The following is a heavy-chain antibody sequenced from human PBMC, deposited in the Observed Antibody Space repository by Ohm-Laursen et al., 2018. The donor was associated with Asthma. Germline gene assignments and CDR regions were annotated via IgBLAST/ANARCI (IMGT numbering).Heavy chain of an antibody. CDR1: GFTFSDYY. CDR2: ISSSSSYT. CDR3: AAGATHDAFDI. V-gene: IGHV3-11*06. D-gene: IGHD1-26*01. Sequence: SLRLSCAASGFTFSDYYMSWIRQAPGKGLEWVSYISSSSSYTNYADSVKGRFTISRDNAKNSLYLQMNSLRAGDTAVYYCAAGATHDAFDIWGQGTMVTVSS. J-gene: IGHJ3*02.